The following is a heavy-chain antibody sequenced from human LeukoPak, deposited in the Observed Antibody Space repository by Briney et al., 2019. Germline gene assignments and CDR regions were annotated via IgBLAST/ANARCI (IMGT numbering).Heavy chain of an antibody. CDR1: GFTFDDYA. CDR2: ISGDGGST. J-gene: IGHJ4*02. Sequence: PGGSLRLSCAASGFTFDDYAMHWVRQAPGRGLEWVSLISGDGGSTYYADSVKGRCTISRDNSKNSLYLQMNSLRTEDTALYYCAKELRYFDWLLANYFDYWGQGTLVTVSS. CDR3: AKELRYFDWLLANYFDY. V-gene: IGHV3-43*02. D-gene: IGHD3-9*01.